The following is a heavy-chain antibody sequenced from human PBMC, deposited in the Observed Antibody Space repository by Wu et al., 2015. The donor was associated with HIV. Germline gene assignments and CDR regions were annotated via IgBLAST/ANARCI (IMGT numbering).Heavy chain of an antibody. CDR1: EAPSSSYA. D-gene: IGHD3-9*01. V-gene: IGHV1-69*13. CDR2: IIPIFGTA. CDR3: AREWPDILTGLGWFDP. Sequence: VQLVAGLGREVEEDLGPSVKVVLQGVLEAPSSSYAISWVRQAPGQGLEWMGRIIPIFGTANYAQKFQGRVTITADESTSTAYMELSSLRSEDTAVYYCAREWPDILTGLGWFDPWGQGNPGHRLL. J-gene: IGHJ5*02.